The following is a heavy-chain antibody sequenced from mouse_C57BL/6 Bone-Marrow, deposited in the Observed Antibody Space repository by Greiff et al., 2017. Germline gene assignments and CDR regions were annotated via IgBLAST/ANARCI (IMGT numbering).Heavy chain of an antibody. V-gene: IGHV1-55*01. D-gene: IGHD1-1*01. J-gene: IGHJ2*01. CDR2: IYPGSGST. CDR1: GYTFTSYW. CDR3: ARRGYYGSSRFDY. Sequence: VQLQQPGAELVKPGASVKMSCKASGYTFTSYWITWVKQRPGQGLEWIGDIYPGSGSTNYNEKFKSKATLTVDTSSSTAYMQLSSLTSEDSAVYYGARRGYYGSSRFDYWGQGTTLTGSS.